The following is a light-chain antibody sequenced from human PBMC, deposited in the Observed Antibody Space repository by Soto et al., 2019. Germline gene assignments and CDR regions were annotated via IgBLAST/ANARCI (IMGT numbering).Light chain of an antibody. CDR1: SSNIASNT. J-gene: IGLJ1*01. V-gene: IGLV1-44*01. CDR2: YNN. Sequence: QSVLTQPPSASETPGQTVSISCSGSSSNIASNTVNWYQHLPGTAPKLLIYYNNQRPSGVPDRFSGSKSGTSASLAISGLQSEDESDYYCAAWDDTLKRHVFGTGTKVTVL. CDR3: AAWDDTLKRHV.